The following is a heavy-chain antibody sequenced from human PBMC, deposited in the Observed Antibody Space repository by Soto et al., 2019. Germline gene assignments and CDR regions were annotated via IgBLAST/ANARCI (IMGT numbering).Heavy chain of an antibody. D-gene: IGHD6-6*01. V-gene: IGHV4-31*01. CDR1: GGSIISASYS. CDR3: ARQDAARIERWFDA. CDR2: IYSSGST. J-gene: IGHJ5*02. Sequence: QVQLQESGPRLVKPSQTLSLSCAVSGGSIISASYSWNWIRQSPGRGLEWIGHIYSSGSTYYNPSLKSLVPISVDTSNNQFSLKLTSVTAADTAVYFCARQDAARIERWFDAWGQGILVTVSS.